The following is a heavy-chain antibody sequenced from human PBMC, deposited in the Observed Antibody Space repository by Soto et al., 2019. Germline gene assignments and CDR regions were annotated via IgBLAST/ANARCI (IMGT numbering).Heavy chain of an antibody. Sequence: GGSLRLSCAASGFTFSSYSMNWVRQAPGKGLEWVSSISSSSSYIYYADSVKGQFTISRDNAKNSLYLQMNSLRAEDTAVYYCARVEENAFDIWGQGTMVTVSS. CDR1: GFTFSSYS. V-gene: IGHV3-21*01. D-gene: IGHD2-15*01. CDR3: ARVEENAFDI. J-gene: IGHJ3*02. CDR2: ISSSSSYI.